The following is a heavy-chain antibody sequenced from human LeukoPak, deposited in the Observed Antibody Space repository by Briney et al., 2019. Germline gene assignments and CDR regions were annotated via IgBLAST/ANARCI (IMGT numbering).Heavy chain of an antibody. V-gene: IGHV4-38-2*02. D-gene: IGHD1-26*01. CDR2: TYHRAST. J-gene: IGHJ4*02. CDR3: ARGGGSYYHDY. CDR1: GYSISSGYY. Sequence: SETLSLTCTVSGYSISSGYYWGWIRQPPGKGLEYIGSTYHRASTYYNPSLKSRVTIPSDTSKNQFSLKLSSVTAADTAVYYCARGGGSYYHDYWGQGTLVTVSS.